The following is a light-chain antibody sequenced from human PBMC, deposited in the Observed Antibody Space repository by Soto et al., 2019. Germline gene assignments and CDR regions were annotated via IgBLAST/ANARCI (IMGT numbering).Light chain of an antibody. CDR2: DAS. Sequence: IVLTQSPGTLSLSPGARATLSCRSRQSLIGDYLAWYQQKPGQAPRLLIYDASRRATAIPARFSGSGSATDFALTISRLDPADFAVYFCQEYDTFPRTFGQGTKVEI. J-gene: IGKJ1*01. V-gene: IGKV3-20*01. CDR1: QSLIGDY. CDR3: QEYDTFPRT.